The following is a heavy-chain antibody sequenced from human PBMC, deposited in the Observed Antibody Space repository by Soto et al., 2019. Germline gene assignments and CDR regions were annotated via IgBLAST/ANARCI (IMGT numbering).Heavy chain of an antibody. J-gene: IGHJ2*01. Sequence: SETLSLTCTVSGDSVNSGSYYWSWIRQPPGKGLEWIGYIYYSGTTNYNPSLKSRVTISVDTSKNQFSLKLSSVTAADTAVYYCATSQIVATVLSPYWYFDLWGRGTLVTVSS. D-gene: IGHD5-12*01. CDR1: GDSVNSGSYY. CDR2: IYYSGTT. CDR3: ATSQIVATVLSPYWYFDL. V-gene: IGHV4-61*01.